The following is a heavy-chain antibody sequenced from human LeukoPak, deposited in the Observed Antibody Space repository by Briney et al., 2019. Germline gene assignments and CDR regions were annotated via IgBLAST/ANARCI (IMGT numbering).Heavy chain of an antibody. CDR2: INHSGST. J-gene: IGHJ6*02. CDR3: ARGTDASTVPYTRLFTYGMDV. V-gene: IGHV4-34*01. D-gene: IGHD4-17*01. CDR1: GGSFSGYY. Sequence: PSETLSLTCAVYGGSFSGYYWSWIRQPPGKGLEWIGEINHSGSTNYNPSLKSRVTISVDTSKNQFSLKLSSVTAADTAVYYCARGTDASTVPYTRLFTYGMDVWGQGTTVTVSS.